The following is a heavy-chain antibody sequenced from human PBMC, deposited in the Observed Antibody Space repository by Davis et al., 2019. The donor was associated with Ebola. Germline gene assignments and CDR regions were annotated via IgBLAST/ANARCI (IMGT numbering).Heavy chain of an antibody. V-gene: IGHV3-48*02. D-gene: IGHD5-18*01. CDR2: ISSSSSTI. CDR1: GFTFSSYW. Sequence: GESLKISCAASGFTFSSYWMTWVRQAPGKGLEWVSYISSSSSTIYYADSVKGRFTISRDNAKNSLYLQMSSLRDEDTAVYYCARDPDSYGWTFDYWGQGTLVTVSS. CDR3: ARDPDSYGWTFDY. J-gene: IGHJ4*02.